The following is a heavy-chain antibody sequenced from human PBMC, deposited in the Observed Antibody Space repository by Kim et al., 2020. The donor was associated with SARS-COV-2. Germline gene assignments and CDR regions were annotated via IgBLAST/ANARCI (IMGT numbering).Heavy chain of an antibody. Sequence: GGSLRLSCAASGFTFSNYALSWPRPSPFTCLEWVSTISASGLGTHYADSVRGRFTISRDNSKSTLFLQMSSLRVEVTAVYYCEASDFWGQGALVTVSS. CDR2: ISASGLGT. V-gene: IGHV3-23*01. CDR3: EASDF. CDR1: GFTFSNYA. J-gene: IGHJ4*02.